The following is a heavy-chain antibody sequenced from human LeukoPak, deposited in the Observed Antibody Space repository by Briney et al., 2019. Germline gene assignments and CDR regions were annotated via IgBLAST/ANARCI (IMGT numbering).Heavy chain of an antibody. J-gene: IGHJ4*02. CDR2: IYPGDSDT. V-gene: IGHV5-51*01. Sequence: LGEAPEISCQGSGYRFTSYWIGWVRPVPGKGLEWVGIIYPGDSDTRYSPSFQGQVTISADKSISTAYLQWSSLKASDTAMYYCARAYSSSSPFDYWGQGTLVTVSS. CDR3: ARAYSSSSPFDY. D-gene: IGHD6-6*01. CDR1: GYRFTSYW.